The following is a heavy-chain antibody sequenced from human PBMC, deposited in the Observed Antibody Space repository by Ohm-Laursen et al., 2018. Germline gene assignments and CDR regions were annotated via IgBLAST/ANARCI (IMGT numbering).Heavy chain of an antibody. V-gene: IGHV3-33*01. CDR2: IWYDGSNK. CDR3: ARDLLPYDFWSGYYPDPDEYYYYYGMDV. J-gene: IGHJ6*02. CDR1: GFTFSSYG. Sequence: RSLRLSCAASGFTFSSYGMHWVRQAPGKGLEGVAVIWYDGSNKYYADSVKGRFTISRDNSKNTLYLQMNSLRAEDTAVYYCARDLLPYDFWSGYYPDPDEYYYYYGMDVWGQGTTVTVSS. D-gene: IGHD3-3*01.